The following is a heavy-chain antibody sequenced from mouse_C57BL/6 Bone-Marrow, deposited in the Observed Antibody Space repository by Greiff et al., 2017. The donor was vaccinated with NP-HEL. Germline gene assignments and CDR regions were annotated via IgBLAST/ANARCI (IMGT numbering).Heavy chain of an antibody. J-gene: IGHJ3*01. CDR3: ARQGERPGWFAY. CDR1: GYTFTSYG. V-gene: IGHV1-81*01. CDR2: IYPRSGNT. Sequence: QVQLQQSGAELARPGASVKLSCKASGYTFTSYGISWVKQRTGQGLEWIGEIYPRSGNTYYNEKFKGKATLTADKSSSTAYMELRSLTSEDSAVYFCARQGERPGWFAYWGKGTLVTVSS.